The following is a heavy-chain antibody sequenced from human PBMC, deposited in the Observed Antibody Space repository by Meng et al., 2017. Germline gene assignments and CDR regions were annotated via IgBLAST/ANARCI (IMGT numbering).Heavy chain of an antibody. CDR2: INHSGST. CDR1: GGSFSGYY. J-gene: IGHJ4*02. D-gene: IGHD3-16*01. CDR3: ARGRGSWGY. V-gene: IGHV4-34*01. Sequence: QGQLQPWGAGLLKPSETLSLTCAVYGGSFSGYYWSWIRQPPGKGLEWIGEINHSGSTNYNPSLKSRVTISVDTSKNQFSLKLSSVTAADTAVYYCARGRGSWGYWGQGTLVTISS.